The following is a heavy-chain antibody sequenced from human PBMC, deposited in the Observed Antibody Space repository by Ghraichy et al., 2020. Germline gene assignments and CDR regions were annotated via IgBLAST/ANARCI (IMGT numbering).Heavy chain of an antibody. D-gene: IGHD4-17*01. V-gene: IGHV3-30*18. CDR1: AFTVSSKD. CDR3: AKEVVYASNDHGDENWFDP. CDR2: ISYDGSNK. J-gene: IGHJ5*02. Sequence: GGSLRLSCAASAFTVSSKDMTWVRQAPGKGLEWVAVISYDGSNKYYADSVKGRFTISRDNSKNTLYLQMNSLRAEDTAVYYCAKEVVYASNDHGDENWFDPWGQGTLVTVSS.